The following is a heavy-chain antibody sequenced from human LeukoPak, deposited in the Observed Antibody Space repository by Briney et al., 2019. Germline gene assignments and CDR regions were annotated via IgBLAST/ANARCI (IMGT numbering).Heavy chain of an antibody. D-gene: IGHD1-1*01. CDR1: GFSFTSYA. V-gene: IGHV3-23*01. CDR2: ISDSSAGDTT. J-gene: IGHJ4*02. CDR3: TKVSTTGVGGRGYFDQ. Sequence: GGSLRLSCAASGFSFTSYAMSWVRQTPGKGLEWVSFISDSSAGDTTYYADPVRGRFTISRDSSKSTLYLQMNSLRAEDTAVYYCTKVSTTGVGGRGYFDQWGQGTQVTVSS.